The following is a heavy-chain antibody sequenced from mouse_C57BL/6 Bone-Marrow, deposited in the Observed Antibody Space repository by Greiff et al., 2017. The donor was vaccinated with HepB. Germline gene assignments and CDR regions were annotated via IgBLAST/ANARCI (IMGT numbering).Heavy chain of an antibody. V-gene: IGHV2-6-1*01. Sequence: VKVVESGPGLVAPSQSLSITCTVSGFSLTSYDVHWVRQPPGKGLEWLVVIWSDGSTTYNSALKSRLSISKDNSKSQVFLKMNSLQTDDTAMYYCARQGDYYGSSPWFAYWGQGTLVTVSA. CDR2: IWSDGST. CDR3: ARQGDYYGSSPWFAY. D-gene: IGHD1-1*01. J-gene: IGHJ3*01. CDR1: GFSLTSYD.